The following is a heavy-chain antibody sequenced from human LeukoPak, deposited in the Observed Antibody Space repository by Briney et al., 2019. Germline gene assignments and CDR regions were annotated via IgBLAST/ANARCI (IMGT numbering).Heavy chain of an antibody. V-gene: IGHV3-74*01. CDR3: ARDCGSDCSQAFDI. Sequence: PGGSLRLSCAASGFTFSDYYMHWVRQAPGKGLLWISHINGDGSRTGYADSVKGRFTISRDNAKNSLYLQMNSLRVEDTAVYYCARDCGSDCSQAFDIWGQGTMVTVSS. D-gene: IGHD2-21*02. CDR2: INGDGSRT. CDR1: GFTFSDYY. J-gene: IGHJ3*02.